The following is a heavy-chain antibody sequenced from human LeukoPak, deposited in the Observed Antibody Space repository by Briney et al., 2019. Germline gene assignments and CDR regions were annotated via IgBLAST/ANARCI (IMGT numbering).Heavy chain of an antibody. CDR2: IFYSGST. J-gene: IGHJ4*02. V-gene: IGHV4-39*01. Sequence: SETLSLTCTVSGASISSSSYYWGWIRRPPGRGLEWIGSIFYSGSTYYNPSIKSRVTISVDTSKNQFSLKLRSVTAADTAAYYCARTPTYYYGSGRYYIDSWCQGTLVNVAS. D-gene: IGHD3-10*01. CDR1: GASISSSSYY. CDR3: ARTPTYYYGSGRYYIDS.